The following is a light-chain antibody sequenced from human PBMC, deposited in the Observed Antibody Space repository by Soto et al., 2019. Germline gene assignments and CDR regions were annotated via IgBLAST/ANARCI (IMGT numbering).Light chain of an antibody. J-gene: IGKJ2*01. Sequence: EMVLTQSPATLSVSPGGRATLSCRASQSVSTNLAWYQQKPGQAPRLLIYDASTRATVIPARFSGSGSGTEFTLTISSLQSEDFAVYYCQHHNTWPPVYTFGQGTKLEIK. CDR3: QHHNTWPPVYT. V-gene: IGKV3D-15*01. CDR2: DAS. CDR1: QSVSTN.